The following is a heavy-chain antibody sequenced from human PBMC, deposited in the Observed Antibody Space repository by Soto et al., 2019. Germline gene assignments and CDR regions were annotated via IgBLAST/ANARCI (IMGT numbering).Heavy chain of an antibody. D-gene: IGHD6-19*01. CDR1: GFTFGSYA. J-gene: IGHJ4*02. CDR3: VQALSDSSPGWYYIDY. V-gene: IGHV3-64D*06. CDR2: ISSNGGST. Sequence: GGSLRLSCSASGFTFGSYAMHWVRQAPGKGLEYVSAISSNGGSTYYADSVKGRFTISRDNSKNTLYLQMSSLRAENTAVYYSVQALSDSSPGWYYIDYWGQGTLVTVSS.